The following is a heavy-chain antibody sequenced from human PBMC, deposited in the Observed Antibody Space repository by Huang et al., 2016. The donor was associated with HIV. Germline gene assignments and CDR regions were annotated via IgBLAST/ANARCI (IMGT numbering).Heavy chain of an antibody. CDR1: GFTFDDYA. CDR3: AKDIKPTLYYGMDV. Sequence: EVQLVESGGGLVQPGRSLRLSCAASGFTFDDYAMQWVRQAQGKGLEWVSGMSGNSGSRGDADSVKGRFTISRDNAKNALYLQMNSLRAEDTALYYCAKDIKPTLYYGMDVWGQGTTVTVSS. CDR2: MSGNSGSR. V-gene: IGHV3-9*01. J-gene: IGHJ6*02.